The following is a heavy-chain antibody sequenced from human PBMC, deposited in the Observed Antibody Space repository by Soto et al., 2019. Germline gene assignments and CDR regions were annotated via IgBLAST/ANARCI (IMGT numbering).Heavy chain of an antibody. CDR3: ARDPKTSGGQHWAFNYFDS. V-gene: IGHV3-30-3*01. J-gene: IGHJ4*02. CDR1: GFSFSISP. Sequence: GGSLRLSCAASGFSFSISPMHWVRQAPGKGPEWVALISYDGTNKFYADSVKGRFTISRDNSKSTLYLQVDSLRPEDAAVYYCARDPKTSGGQHWAFNYFDSWGQVTLVTVYS. D-gene: IGHD7-27*01. CDR2: ISYDGTNK.